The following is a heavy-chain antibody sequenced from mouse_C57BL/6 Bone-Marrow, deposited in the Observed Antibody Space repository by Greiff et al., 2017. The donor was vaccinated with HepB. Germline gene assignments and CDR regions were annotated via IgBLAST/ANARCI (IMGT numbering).Heavy chain of an antibody. D-gene: IGHD2-2*01. CDR1: GYTFTSYW. V-gene: IGHV1-55*01. CDR2: IYPGSGST. J-gene: IGHJ3*01. Sequence: QVQLQQSGAELVKPGASVKMSCKASGYTFTSYWITWVKQRPGQGLEWIGDIYPGSGSTNYNEKFKSKATLTVDTSSSTAYMQLSSLTSEDSAVYYCARRTGDYGYGFAYWGQGTLVTVSA. CDR3: ARRTGDYGYGFAY.